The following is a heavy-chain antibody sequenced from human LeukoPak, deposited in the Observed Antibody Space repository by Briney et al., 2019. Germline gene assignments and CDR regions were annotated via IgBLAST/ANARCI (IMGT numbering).Heavy chain of an antibody. CDR2: ISYDGSNK. V-gene: IGHV3-30*03. D-gene: IGHD3-10*01. CDR1: GFTFSSYG. J-gene: IGHJ4*02. CDR3: ARGPYGSGSTIDY. Sequence: GGSLRLSCAASGFTFSSYGMHWVRQAPGKGLEWVAVISYDGSNKHYADSVKGRFTISRDNSKNTLYLQMNSLRAEDTAVYYCARGPYGSGSTIDYWGQGTLVTVSS.